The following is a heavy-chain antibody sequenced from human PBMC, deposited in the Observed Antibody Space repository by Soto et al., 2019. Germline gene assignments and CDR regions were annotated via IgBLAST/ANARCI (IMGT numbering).Heavy chain of an antibody. CDR1: GFTFSSYS. J-gene: IGHJ5*02. CDR3: ARDLIYSNLLEDWFDP. CDR2: ISSSSSYI. V-gene: IGHV3-21*01. Sequence: GGSLRLSCAASGFTFSSYSMNWVRQAPGKGLEWVSSISSSSSYIYYADSVKGRFTISRDNAKNSLYLQMNSLRAEDTAVYYCARDLIYSNLLEDWFDPWGQGTLVTVSS. D-gene: IGHD4-4*01.